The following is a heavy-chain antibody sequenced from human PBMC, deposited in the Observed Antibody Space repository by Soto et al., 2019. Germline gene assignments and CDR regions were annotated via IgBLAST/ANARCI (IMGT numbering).Heavy chain of an antibody. J-gene: IGHJ4*02. V-gene: IGHV4-59*08. D-gene: IGHD3-10*01. CDR3: ARYYGGYSDY. CDR2: IYYSGST. Sequence: SETRSLTCTVSGGSISSYYWSWIRQPPGKGLEWIGYIYYSGSTNYNPSLKSRVTISVDTSKNQFSLKLSSVTAADTAVYYCARYYGGYSDYWGQGTRVTVPS. CDR1: GGSISSYY.